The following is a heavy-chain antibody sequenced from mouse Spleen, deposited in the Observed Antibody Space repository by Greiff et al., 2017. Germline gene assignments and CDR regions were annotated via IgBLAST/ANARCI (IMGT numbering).Heavy chain of an antibody. CDR2: ISSGSSTI. V-gene: IGHV5-17*01. J-gene: IGHJ3*01. CDR3: ARANYDYAWFAY. Sequence: EVQVVESGGGLVKPGGSLKLSCAASGFTFSDYGMHWVRQAPEKGLEWVAYISSGSSTIYYADTVKGRFTISRDNAKNTLFLQMTSLRSEDTAMYYCARANYDYAWFAYWGQGTLVTVSA. D-gene: IGHD2-4*01. CDR1: GFTFSDYG.